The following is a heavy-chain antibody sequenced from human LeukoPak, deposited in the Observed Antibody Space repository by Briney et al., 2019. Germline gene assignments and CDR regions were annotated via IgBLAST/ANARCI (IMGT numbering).Heavy chain of an antibody. D-gene: IGHD3-22*01. J-gene: IGHJ4*02. CDR3: TTLGYHLDS. CDR1: GFDFGVYE. CDR2: FAGSDTTT. V-gene: IGHV3-48*03. Sequence: PGGSLRLSCAASGFDFGVYEMNWVRQAPGKGLEWVAYFAGSDTTTYYADSVKGRFTISRDNARNSLYLQMNSLRAEDTALYYCTTLGYHLDSWGQGTLVTVSS.